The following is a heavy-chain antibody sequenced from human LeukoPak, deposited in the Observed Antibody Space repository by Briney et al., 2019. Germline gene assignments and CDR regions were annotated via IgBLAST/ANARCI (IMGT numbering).Heavy chain of an antibody. J-gene: IGHJ4*02. V-gene: IGHV3-23*03. CDR2: INSDGRST. CDR3: ARHWAEYDY. CDR1: GFTFSSYA. Sequence: GGSLRLSCSASGFTFSSYAMTWVRQAPGKGLEWVSRINSDGRSTHCAASVKGRFIISRDNSKDTVYLHMNSLRAEDSAVYYCARHWAEYDYWGQGTLVSVSS. D-gene: IGHD7-27*01.